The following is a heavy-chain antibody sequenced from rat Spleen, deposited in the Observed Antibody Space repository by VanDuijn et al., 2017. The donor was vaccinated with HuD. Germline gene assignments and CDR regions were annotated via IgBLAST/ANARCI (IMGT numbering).Heavy chain of an antibody. V-gene: IGHV5-20*01. CDR2: ISYDGGNT. J-gene: IGHJ2*01. CDR3: AKDYPVPDY. Sequence: EVQLVESGGGLVQPGRSMKLSCAASGFTFSSFAMAWVRQAPTKGLEWVASISYDGGNTYYRDSVKGRFTISRDNAKSSLYLQMDSLRSEDTSTYYCAKDYPVPDYWGQGVMVTVSS. CDR1: GFTFSSFA. D-gene: IGHD1-4*01.